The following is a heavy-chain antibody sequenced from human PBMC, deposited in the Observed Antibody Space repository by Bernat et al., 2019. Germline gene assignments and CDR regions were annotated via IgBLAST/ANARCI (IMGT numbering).Heavy chain of an antibody. J-gene: IGHJ4*02. V-gene: IGHV3-21*05. CDR2: ISSSSSYI. D-gene: IGHD3-3*01. Sequence: EVQLVESGGGLVKPGGSLRLSCAASGFTFSSYSMNWVRQAPGKGLEWVSYISSSSSYIYYADSVKGRFTISRDNAKNSLYLQMNSLRAEDTAVYYCASGVVFLEWCYFDYWGQGTLVTVSS. CDR1: GFTFSSYS. CDR3: ASGVVFLEWCYFDY.